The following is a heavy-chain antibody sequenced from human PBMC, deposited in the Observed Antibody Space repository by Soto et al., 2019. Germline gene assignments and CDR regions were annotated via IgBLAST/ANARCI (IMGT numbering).Heavy chain of an antibody. CDR1: GYTFTGHC. CDR2: INPNSGGT. J-gene: IGHJ4*02. D-gene: IGHD5-18*01. CDR3: AREFRGYSYGSPSGTLDY. V-gene: IGHV1-2*04. Sequence: GASVKASYRASGYTFTGHCMHWVRQAPGQGLEWMGWINPNSGGTNYAQKFQGWVTMTRDTSISTAYMELSRLRSDDTAVYYCAREFRGYSYGSPSGTLDYWGQGTLVTVSS.